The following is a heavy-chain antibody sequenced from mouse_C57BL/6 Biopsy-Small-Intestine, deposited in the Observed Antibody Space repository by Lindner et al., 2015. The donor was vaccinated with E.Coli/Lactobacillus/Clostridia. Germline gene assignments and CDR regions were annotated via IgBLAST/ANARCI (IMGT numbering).Heavy chain of an antibody. CDR3: ARRGWSYAMDY. CDR2: FHPYNDDT. Sequence: VQLQESGAELVKPGASVKMSCKASGYTFTTYPIEWDEAESWKSLEWIGNFHPYNDDTKYNEKFKGKATLTVEKSSSTVYLELSRLTSDDSAVYYCARRGWSYAMDYWGQGTSVTVSS. V-gene: IGHV1-47*01. D-gene: IGHD2-3*01. J-gene: IGHJ4*01. CDR1: GYTFTTYP.